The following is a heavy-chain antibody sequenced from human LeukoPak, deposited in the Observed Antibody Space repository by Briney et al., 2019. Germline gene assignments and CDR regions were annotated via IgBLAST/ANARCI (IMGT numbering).Heavy chain of an antibody. CDR1: GFAFSSYA. CDR2: ISGSGGST. CDR3: AKGSGGVLRYFDWLLAEGFFDY. V-gene: IGHV3-23*01. D-gene: IGHD3-9*01. Sequence: PGGSLRLSCAASGFAFSSYAMSWVRQAPGKGLEWVSAISGSGGSTYYADSVKGRFTISRDNSKNTLYLQMNSLRAEDTAVYYCAKGSGGVLRYFDWLLAEGFFDYWGQGTLVTVSS. J-gene: IGHJ4*02.